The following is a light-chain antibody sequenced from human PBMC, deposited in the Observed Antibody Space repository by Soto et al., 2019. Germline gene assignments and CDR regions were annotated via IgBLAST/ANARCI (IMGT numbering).Light chain of an antibody. CDR1: SSDIGDSNY. CDR2: DVS. J-gene: IGLJ1*01. CDR3: TSFRSSSTSYV. V-gene: IGLV2-14*03. Sequence: QSALTQPASVSGSPGQSITISCTGTSSDIGDSNYVSWYQQHPGKAPKLVIYDVSNRPSGVSNRFSGSKSANTASLTISGLQAEYEADYYCTSFRSSSTSYVSGTGTKVTVL.